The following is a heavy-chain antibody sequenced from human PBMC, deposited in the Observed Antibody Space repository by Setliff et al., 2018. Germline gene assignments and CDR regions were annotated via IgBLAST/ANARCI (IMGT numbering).Heavy chain of an antibody. Sequence: GESLTISCKASGYTFSRYWIGWVRQMPGKGLEWLGIIYPSDSHTRYSPSFQGQVTISADKSISTAYLQWSSLKASDTAMYYCARALASAGTVYFDYWGQGTLVTVS. D-gene: IGHD6-13*01. J-gene: IGHJ4*02. V-gene: IGHV5-51*01. CDR1: GYTFSRYW. CDR2: IYPSDSHT. CDR3: ARALASAGTVYFDY.